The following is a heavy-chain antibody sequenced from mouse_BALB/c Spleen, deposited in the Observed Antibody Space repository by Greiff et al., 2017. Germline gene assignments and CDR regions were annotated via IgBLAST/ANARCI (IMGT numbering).Heavy chain of an antibody. J-gene: IGHJ3*01. CDR1: GFSLTSYG. Sequence: QGHVKQSGPGLVAPSQSLSITCTVSGFSLTSYGVHWVRQPPGKGLEWLGVIWAGGSTNYNSALMSRLSISKDNSKSQVFLKMNSLQTDDTAMYYCAREESPYYGNLAYWGQGTLVTVSA. V-gene: IGHV2-9*02. CDR2: IWAGGST. CDR3: AREESPYYGNLAY. D-gene: IGHD2-10*01.